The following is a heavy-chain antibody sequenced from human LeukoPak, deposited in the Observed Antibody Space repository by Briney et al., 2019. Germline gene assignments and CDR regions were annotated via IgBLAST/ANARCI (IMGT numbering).Heavy chain of an antibody. CDR2: INHSGST. D-gene: IGHD2-15*01. J-gene: IGHJ4*02. CDR3: ARGLHCSGGSCYSADY. Sequence: SETLSLTCAVYGGSFSGYYWSWIRQPPGKGLEWIGEINHSGSTSYNPSLKSRVTISVDTSKNQFSLKLSSVTAADTAVYYCARGLHCSGGSCYSADYWGQGTLVTVSS. V-gene: IGHV4-34*01. CDR1: GGSFSGYY.